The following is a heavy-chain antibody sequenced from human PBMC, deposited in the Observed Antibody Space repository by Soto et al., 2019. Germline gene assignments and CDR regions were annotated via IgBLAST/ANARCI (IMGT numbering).Heavy chain of an antibody. J-gene: IGHJ6*02. CDR3: ARDRGSYGMDV. Sequence: QVQLQESGPGLVKPSQTLSLTCTVSGASISVGYYWSWIRQHPGKGLEWIGYVSPSGTTYYNPSLKSRVSISADRSKNQFSLEVSSVTAADTAVYYCARDRGSYGMDVWGQGTTVTVSS. V-gene: IGHV4-31*03. CDR2: VSPSGTT. CDR1: GASISVGYY.